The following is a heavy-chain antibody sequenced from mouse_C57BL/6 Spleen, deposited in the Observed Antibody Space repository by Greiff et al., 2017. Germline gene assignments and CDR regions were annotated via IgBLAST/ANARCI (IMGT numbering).Heavy chain of an antibody. J-gene: IGHJ4*01. V-gene: IGHV7-1*01. CDR1: GFTFSDFY. Sequence: EVKLVESGGGLVQSGRSLRLSCATSGFTFSDFYMEWVRQAPGKGLEWIAASRNKANDYTTEYSASVKGRFIVSRDTSQSILYLQMNALRAEDTAIYYCARDAYTTVVGAMDYWGQGTSVTVSS. CDR2: SRNKANDYTT. D-gene: IGHD1-1*01. CDR3: ARDAYTTVVGAMDY.